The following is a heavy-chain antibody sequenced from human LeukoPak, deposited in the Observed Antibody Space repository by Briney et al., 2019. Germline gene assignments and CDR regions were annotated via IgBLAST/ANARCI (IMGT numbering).Heavy chain of an antibody. D-gene: IGHD3-10*01. Sequence: SVKVSCKASGYTFTGYYMHWVRQAPGQGLEWMGWINPNSGGTNYAQKFQGRVTMTRDTSISTAYMELSSLRSEDTAVYYCARLMVSSGVDYWGQGTLVTVSS. CDR1: GYTFTGYY. J-gene: IGHJ4*02. CDR2: INPNSGGT. V-gene: IGHV1-2*02. CDR3: ARLMVSSGVDY.